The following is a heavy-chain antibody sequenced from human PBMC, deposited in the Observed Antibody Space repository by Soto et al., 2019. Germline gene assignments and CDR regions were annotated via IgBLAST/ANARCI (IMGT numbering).Heavy chain of an antibody. D-gene: IGHD3-22*01. CDR2: ISTYTGNT. CDR1: GYTFTSYA. CDR3: ARGGYYDSSGARNYHYYGMNV. J-gene: IGHJ6*02. Sequence: ASVKVSCKASGYTFTSYAMHWVRQAPGQGLEWMGWISTYTGNTNYAQKLQGRVTMTTDTSTSTAYMELRSLRSDDTAVYYCARGGYYDSSGARNYHYYGMNVWGQGTTVTVSS. V-gene: IGHV1-18*01.